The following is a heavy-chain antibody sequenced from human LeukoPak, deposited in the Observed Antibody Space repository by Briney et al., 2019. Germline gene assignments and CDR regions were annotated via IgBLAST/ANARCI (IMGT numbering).Heavy chain of an antibody. CDR2: MNPNSGNT. Sequence: ASVKVSCKASGYTFTSYDINWVRQATGQGLEWMGWMNPNSGNTGYAQKFQGRVTITRNTSISTAYMELSSLRSEDTAVYYCARVGGSSWSTNWFDSWGQGTLVTVSS. D-gene: IGHD6-13*01. V-gene: IGHV1-8*03. CDR3: ARVGGSSWSTNWFDS. CDR1: GYTFTSYD. J-gene: IGHJ5*01.